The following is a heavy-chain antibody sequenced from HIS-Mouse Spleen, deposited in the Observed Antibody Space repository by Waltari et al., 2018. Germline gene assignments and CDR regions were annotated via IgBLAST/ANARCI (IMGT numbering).Heavy chain of an antibody. CDR2: IYYSGST. Sequence: QLQLQESGPGLVKPSETLSLTFPVPGCPISSSSYYWVWIRQPPGKGLEWIGSIYYSGSTYYNPSLKSRVTISVDTSKNQFSLKLSSVTAADTAVYYCAREIPYSSSWYDWYFDLWGRGTLVTVSS. CDR1: GCPISSSSYY. D-gene: IGHD6-13*01. J-gene: IGHJ2*01. CDR3: AREIPYSSSWYDWYFDL. V-gene: IGHV4-39*07.